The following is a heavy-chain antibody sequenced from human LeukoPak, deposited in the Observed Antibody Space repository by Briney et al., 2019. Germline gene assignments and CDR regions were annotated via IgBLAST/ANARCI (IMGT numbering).Heavy chain of an antibody. CDR2: ISAYNGNT. Sequence: ASVKVSCKASGYTFTSYGISWVRQAPGQGLEWMGWISAYNGNTNYAQKLQGRVTMTTDTSTSTAYMELRSLRSDDTAVYYCARVWPYTWNSPPIDYGGQGPLVTVSS. J-gene: IGHJ4*02. D-gene: IGHD1-7*01. CDR1: GYTFTSYG. CDR3: ARVWPYTWNSPPIDY. V-gene: IGHV1-18*01.